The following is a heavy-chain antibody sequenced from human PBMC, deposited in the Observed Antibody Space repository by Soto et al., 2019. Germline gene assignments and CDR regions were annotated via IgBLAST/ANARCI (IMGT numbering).Heavy chain of an antibody. D-gene: IGHD6-19*01. CDR2: INSDGSST. CDR3: ARYQDSSGWGDNWFDP. J-gene: IGHJ5*02. Sequence: GGSLRLSCAASGFTFSSYWMHWVRQAPGKGLVWVSRINSDGSSTSYADSVKGRFTISRDNAKNTLYLQMNSLRAEDTAVYYCARYQDSSGWGDNWFDPWGQGTLVTVSS. V-gene: IGHV3-74*01. CDR1: GFTFSSYW.